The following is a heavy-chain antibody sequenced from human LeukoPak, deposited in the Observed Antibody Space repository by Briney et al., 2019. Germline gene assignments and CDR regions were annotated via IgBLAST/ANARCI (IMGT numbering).Heavy chain of an antibody. Sequence: ASVKVSCKASGYTFTGYYMHWVRQAPGQGLEWMGWINPNSGGTNYAQKFQGRVTMTRDTSISTAYMELSRLRSDDTAVYYCARMVRAYGSGSPHIDYWGQGTLVTVSS. CDR1: GYTFTGYY. CDR2: INPNSGGT. J-gene: IGHJ4*02. V-gene: IGHV1-2*02. CDR3: ARMVRAYGSGSPHIDY. D-gene: IGHD3-10*01.